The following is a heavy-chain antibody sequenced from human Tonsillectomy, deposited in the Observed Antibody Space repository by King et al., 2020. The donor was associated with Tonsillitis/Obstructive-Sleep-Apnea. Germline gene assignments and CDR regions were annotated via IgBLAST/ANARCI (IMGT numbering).Heavy chain of an antibody. CDR2: ISYDGSVK. J-gene: IGHJ5*01. CDR1: GFTFSTYA. Sequence: VQLVESGGGVVQPGRSLRLSCAASGFTFSTYAMHWVRQPPGKGLEWVAVISYDGSVKNNANSVRGRFTISRDNSKNTLYLQMNSLRAEDTAVYYCARDYNLYYDFWSGYEGGWFDPWGQGTLVTVSS. D-gene: IGHD3-3*01. CDR3: ARDYNLYYDFWSGYEGGWFDP. V-gene: IGHV3-30*04.